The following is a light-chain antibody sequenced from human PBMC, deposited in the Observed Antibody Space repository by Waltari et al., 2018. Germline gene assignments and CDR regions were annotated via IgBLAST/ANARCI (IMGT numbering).Light chain of an antibody. J-gene: IGKJ4*01. Sequence: DIQMTQSPSSLAASVGDRVSITCRASQGISHYLVWYQQKPGKVPKLLIDAASTLQSGVPPRFSGSGSGTDFTLTISSLQPEDVATYYCQEYNSAPLTFGGGTKVELK. CDR2: AAS. CDR1: QGISHY. V-gene: IGKV1-27*01. CDR3: QEYNSAPLT.